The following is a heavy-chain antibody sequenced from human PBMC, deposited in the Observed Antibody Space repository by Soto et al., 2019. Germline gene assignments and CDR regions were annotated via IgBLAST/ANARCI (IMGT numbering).Heavy chain of an antibody. J-gene: IGHJ4*02. D-gene: IGHD3-10*01. CDR2: IRETGNT. CDR1: GVTFSNYA. V-gene: IGHV3-23*01. CDR3: AKQQTGVIRALDY. Sequence: GGSLRLSCAASGVTFSNYAMSCIRQAPGKGLEWVSTIRETGNTYYADSVRGRFATSRDNSENTLYLQMSSLRAEDTAVYYCAKQQTGVIRALDYWGQGTLVTVSS.